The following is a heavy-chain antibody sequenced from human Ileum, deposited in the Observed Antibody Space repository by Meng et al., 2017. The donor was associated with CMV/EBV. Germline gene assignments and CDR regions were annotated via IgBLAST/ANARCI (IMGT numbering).Heavy chain of an antibody. V-gene: IGHV4-59*01. D-gene: IGHD5-18*01. CDR3: ARGHTLMVTPFDY. CDR2: LHYSGST. CDR1: GDSIGSSC. J-gene: IGHJ4*02. Sequence: GSLRLSCTASGDSIGSSCWSWIRQPPGKGLEWIGYLHYSGSTDYNPSLKSRVTISRDTSKNQFSLKLSSVTAADTAVYFCARGHTLMVTPFDYWGQGTLVTVSS.